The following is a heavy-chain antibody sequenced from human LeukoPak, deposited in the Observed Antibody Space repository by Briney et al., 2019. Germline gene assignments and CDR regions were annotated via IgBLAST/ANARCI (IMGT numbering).Heavy chain of an antibody. D-gene: IGHD2-2*01. CDR2: ISTSGST. CDR3: ARRCTSTNCFVWYFDS. Sequence: SQTLSLTCTVSGGSISSGSYYWSWIRQPAGKGLAWIGRISTSGSTNYNPSLKSRVTISVDTSKNQFSLKLSSVTAADTAVYYCARRCTSTNCFVWYFDSWRPGTLVTVSS. J-gene: IGHJ2*01. V-gene: IGHV4-61*02. CDR1: GGSISSGSYY.